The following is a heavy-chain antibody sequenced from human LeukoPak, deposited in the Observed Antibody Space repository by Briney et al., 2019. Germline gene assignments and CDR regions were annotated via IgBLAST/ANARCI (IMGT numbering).Heavy chain of an antibody. J-gene: IGHJ5*02. D-gene: IGHD3-10*01. CDR1: GFTFSSYW. Sequence: RPGGSLRLSCAASGFTFSSYWMSWVRQAPGKGLEWVANIEQDGSEKYYVDSVKGRFTISRDNAKNSLYLQMNSLRAEDTAVYYCARPLKYYYGSETYFWFDPWGQGTLVTVSS. V-gene: IGHV3-7*01. CDR2: IEQDGSEK. CDR3: ARPLKYYYGSETYFWFDP.